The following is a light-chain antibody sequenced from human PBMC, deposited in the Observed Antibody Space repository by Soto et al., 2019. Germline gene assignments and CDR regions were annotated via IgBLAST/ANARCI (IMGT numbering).Light chain of an antibody. CDR1: SSDVGGYNY. J-gene: IGLJ2*01. V-gene: IGLV2-11*01. CDR3: CSYAGSYTFV. Sequence: QSALTQPRSVSGSPGQSVTISCTGTSSDVGGYNYVSWYQHHPGKAPKLMIYDVSKRPSGVPDRFSGSKSGNTASLTISGLQAEDEADYYCCSYAGSYTFVFGGGTKPTVL. CDR2: DVS.